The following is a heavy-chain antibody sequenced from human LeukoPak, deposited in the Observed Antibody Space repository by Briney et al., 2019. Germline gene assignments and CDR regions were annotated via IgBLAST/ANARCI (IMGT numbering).Heavy chain of an antibody. CDR3: AREGDPGSYYNRGRPYNWFDP. CDR1: GYTLTELS. D-gene: IGHD3-10*01. V-gene: IGHV1-24*01. CDR2: FDPEDGET. J-gene: IGHJ5*02. Sequence: PGASVKVSCKVSGYTLTELSMHWVRQAPGKGLEWMGGFDPEDGETIYAQKFQGRVTMTRDMSTSTVYMELSSLRSEDTAVYYCAREGDPGSYYNRGRPYNWFDPWGQGTLVTVSS.